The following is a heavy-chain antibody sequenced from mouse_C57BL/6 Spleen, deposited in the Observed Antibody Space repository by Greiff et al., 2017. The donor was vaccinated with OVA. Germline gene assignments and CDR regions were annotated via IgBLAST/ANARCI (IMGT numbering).Heavy chain of an antibody. CDR1: GYTFTDYY. CDR2: INPYNGGT. CDR3: ARKGDPGYAMDY. V-gene: IGHV1-19*01. Sequence: VQLQQSGPVLVKPGASVKMSCKASGYTFTDYYMNWVKQSHGKSLEWIGVINPYNGGTSYNQKFKGKATLTVDKSSSTAYMELNSLTSEDSAVDYCARKGDPGYAMDYWGQGTSVTVSS. J-gene: IGHJ4*01.